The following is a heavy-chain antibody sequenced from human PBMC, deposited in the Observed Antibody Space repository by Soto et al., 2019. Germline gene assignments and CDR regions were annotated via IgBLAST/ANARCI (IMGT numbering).Heavy chain of an antibody. Sequence: EVQLVESGGGLVQPGRSLRLSSAASGFTFDDYAMHWVRQAPGKGLEWVSGISWNSGSIGYADSVKGRFTISRDNAKNSLYLQMNSLRAEDTALYYCAKDRDQWGYDAFDIWGQGTMVTVSS. CDR3: AKDRDQWGYDAFDI. J-gene: IGHJ3*02. CDR1: GFTFDDYA. V-gene: IGHV3-9*01. D-gene: IGHD2-8*01. CDR2: ISWNSGSI.